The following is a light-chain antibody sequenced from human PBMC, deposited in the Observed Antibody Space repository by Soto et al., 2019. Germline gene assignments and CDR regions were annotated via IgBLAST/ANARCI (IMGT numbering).Light chain of an antibody. V-gene: IGLV2-8*01. CDR1: SSDVGGYNY. CDR3: RSYAYAGSNNYV. Sequence: QSVLTQPPSASGSPGQSVTISCTGTSSDVGGYNYVSWFQQHPGKAPKLMIYEVTKRPSGVPDRFSGSKSGNTASLTVSGLQAEDEADYYCRSYAYAGSNNYVFGTGTKVTVL. J-gene: IGLJ1*01. CDR2: EVT.